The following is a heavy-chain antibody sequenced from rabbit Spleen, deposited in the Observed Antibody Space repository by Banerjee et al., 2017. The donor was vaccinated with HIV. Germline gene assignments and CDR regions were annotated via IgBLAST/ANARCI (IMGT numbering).Heavy chain of an antibody. CDR2: IYTGNVKT. CDR3: VRDRANIGGDYGPYYFDL. CDR1: GFSFSSSYD. D-gene: IGHD2-1*01. Sequence: EESGGGLVKPGASLTLTCTASGFSFSSSYDMCWVRQAPGKGLEWIGCIYTGNVKTYYASWVNGRFTISSHNAQNTLYLQLNSLTAADTATYFCVRDRANIGGDYGPYYFDLWGPGTLVTVS. J-gene: IGHJ4*01. V-gene: IGHV1S40*01.